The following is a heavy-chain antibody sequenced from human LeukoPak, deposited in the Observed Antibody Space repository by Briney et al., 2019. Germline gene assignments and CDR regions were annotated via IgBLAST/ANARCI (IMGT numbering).Heavy chain of an antibody. V-gene: IGHV4-59*01. CDR2: IYSSGST. CDR3: ARADPNASGYFYRFNWFDP. J-gene: IGHJ5*02. Sequence: SETLSLTCTVSGGSISSYYGNWVRQPPGKGREWIGNIYSSGSTDYNPSLKSRVTISLDTSKFQFSLRLNSVTAADTAVYYCARADPNASGYFYRFNWFDPWGQGTLVTVSS. CDR1: GGSISSYY. D-gene: IGHD3-10*01.